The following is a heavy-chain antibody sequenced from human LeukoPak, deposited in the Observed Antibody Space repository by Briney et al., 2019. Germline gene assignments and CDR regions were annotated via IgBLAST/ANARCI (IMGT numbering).Heavy chain of an antibody. D-gene: IGHD1-26*01. CDR2: IYYSGST. V-gene: IGHV4-59*01. CDR1: GGSISSYY. J-gene: IGHJ4*02. CDR3: ARAGIVGATSSFDY. Sequence: SEALSLTCTVSGGSISSYYWSWIRQPPGKGLEWIGYIYYSGSTNYNPSLKSRVTISVDTSKNQFSLKLSSVTAADTAVYYCARAGIVGATSSFDYWGQGTLVTVSS.